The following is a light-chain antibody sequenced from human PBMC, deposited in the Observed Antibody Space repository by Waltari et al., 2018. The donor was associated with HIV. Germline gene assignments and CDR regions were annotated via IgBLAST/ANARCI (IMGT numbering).Light chain of an antibody. CDR1: QSVSNNY. Sequence: EIVLTQSPGTLSLSPGERVTLSCRASQSVSNNYLAWYKHKPGQAPRLLIYGASSRPSGIPDRFSGSGSGTDFTLTISRLEPEDFALYYCQQYGASVTFGQGTKLAI. V-gene: IGKV3-20*01. CDR2: GAS. J-gene: IGKJ2*01. CDR3: QQYGASVT.